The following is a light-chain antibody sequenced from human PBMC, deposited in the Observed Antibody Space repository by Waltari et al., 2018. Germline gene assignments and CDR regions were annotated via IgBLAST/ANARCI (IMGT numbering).Light chain of an antibody. J-gene: IGLJ3*02. Sequence: QLVLTQSPSASASLGASVKLTCTLSSGHSSNVIAWLQQHPEKGPRYLMKVNSDGSHSKGDEIPDRFSGSSSGAERYLTSSNLQSEDEADYYCQTGGHGTWVFGGGTKLTVL. CDR3: QTGGHGTWV. V-gene: IGLV4-69*01. CDR2: VNSDGSH. CDR1: SGHSSNV.